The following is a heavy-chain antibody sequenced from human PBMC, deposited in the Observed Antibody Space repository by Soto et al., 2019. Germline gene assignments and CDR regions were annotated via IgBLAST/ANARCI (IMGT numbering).Heavy chain of an antibody. CDR2: IYYSGRI. D-gene: IGHD3-22*01. CDR3: ARYYYDSSGYYSRFDY. J-gene: IGHJ4*02. CDR1: GGSITSGGFY. V-gene: IGHV4-31*03. Sequence: SETLSLTCTVSGGSITSGGFYWSWIRQHAGKGLEWIGNIYYSGRIYYNSSLKSRITISGDTSKNQFSLKLSSVTAADTAVYYCARYYYDSSGYYSRFDYWGQGTQVTVSS.